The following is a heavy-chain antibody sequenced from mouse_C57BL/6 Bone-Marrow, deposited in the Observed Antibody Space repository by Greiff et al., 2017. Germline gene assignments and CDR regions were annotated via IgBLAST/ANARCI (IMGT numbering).Heavy chain of an antibody. J-gene: IGHJ1*03. CDR3: ARGVWLLPWDFDV. CDR1: GFTFSSYG. Sequence: DVKLVESGGDLVKPGGSLKLSCAASGFTFSSYGMSWVRQTPDKRLEWVATISSGGSYTYYPDSVKGRFTISRDNAKNTLYLQMSSLKSEDTAMYYCARGVWLLPWDFDVWGTGTTVTVSS. D-gene: IGHD2-2*01. V-gene: IGHV5-6*02. CDR2: ISSGGSYT.